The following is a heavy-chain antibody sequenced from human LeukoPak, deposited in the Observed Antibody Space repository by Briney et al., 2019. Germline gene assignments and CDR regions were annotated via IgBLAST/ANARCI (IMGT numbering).Heavy chain of an antibody. CDR1: GYTFTGYY. Sequence: GASVKVSCKTSGYTFTGYYIHWVRQAPGQGLEWMGWINPNSGGTDYAQKFQGRVTMTRDASISTAYMELSRLSSDDTAVYYCARVLFDFWSGFGSWGQGTLVTVSS. D-gene: IGHD3-3*01. CDR3: ARVLFDFWSGFGS. J-gene: IGHJ4*02. V-gene: IGHV1-2*02. CDR2: INPNSGGT.